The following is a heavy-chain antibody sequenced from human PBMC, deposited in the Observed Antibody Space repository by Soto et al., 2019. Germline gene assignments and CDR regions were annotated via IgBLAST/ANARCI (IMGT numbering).Heavy chain of an antibody. CDR3: AREIRNYYGMDV. V-gene: IGHV3-21*01. J-gene: IGHJ6*02. Sequence: EVQLVESGGGLVKPGGSLRLSCAASGFTFSNYAMNWVRQAPGKGLEWVSSISTSSSYIYYADSVKGRFTISRDNAKNSLYLQMNSLRAEDTAVYYCAREIRNYYGMDVWGQGTTVTGSS. CDR2: ISTSSSYI. CDR1: GFTFSNYA. D-gene: IGHD3-3*01.